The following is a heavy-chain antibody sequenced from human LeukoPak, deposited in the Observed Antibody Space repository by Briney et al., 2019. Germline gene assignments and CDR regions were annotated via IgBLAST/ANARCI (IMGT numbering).Heavy chain of an antibody. J-gene: IGHJ4*02. D-gene: IGHD5-12*01. CDR3: ARGQPEMATITSSIDFDY. V-gene: IGHV3-21*01. CDR1: GFTFSSYS. CDR2: ISSSSSYI. Sequence: GGSLRLSCAASGFTFSSYSMNWVRQAPGKGLEWVSSISSSSSYIYYVDSVKGRFTISRDNAKNSLYLQMNSLRAEDTAVYYCARGQPEMATITSSIDFDYWGQGTLVTVSS.